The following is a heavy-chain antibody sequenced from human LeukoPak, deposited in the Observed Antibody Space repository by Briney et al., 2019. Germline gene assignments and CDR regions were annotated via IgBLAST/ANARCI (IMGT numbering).Heavy chain of an antibody. Sequence: SETVSLTCTISGGSVSDYYWSWIRQSPGKGLEWIGYIYHTGSTSYSPSLKSRVTISADTSQNQFSLKLSSVTAADTAAYYCASRKLGNDYWGQGTLVTVSS. D-gene: IGHD7-27*01. V-gene: IGHV4-59*02. CDR3: ASRKLGNDY. J-gene: IGHJ4*02. CDR1: GGSVSDYY. CDR2: IYHTGST.